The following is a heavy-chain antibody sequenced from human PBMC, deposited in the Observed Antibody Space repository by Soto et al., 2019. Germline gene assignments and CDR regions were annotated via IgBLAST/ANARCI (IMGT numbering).Heavy chain of an antibody. V-gene: IGHV3-21*01. J-gene: IGHJ3*01. CDR1: GFAFSSYN. CDR2: ISPSGTFI. Sequence: RGSLRLSCATSGFAFSSYNMNWVRQSPGKGLEWVSSISPSGTFINSADSLKDRFSISRDNAEKSLFLQMNSLRGEDTAVYYCARGGLYGDLPGWTGDAFDLWGQGTMVTVSS. CDR3: ARGGLYGDLPGWTGDAFDL. D-gene: IGHD4-17*01.